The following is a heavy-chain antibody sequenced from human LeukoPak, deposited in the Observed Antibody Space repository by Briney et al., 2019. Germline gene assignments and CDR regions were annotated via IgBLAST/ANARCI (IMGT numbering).Heavy chain of an antibody. J-gene: IGHJ4*02. V-gene: IGHV3-48*01. CDR1: GFTFSSYS. CDR2: ISSSSSTI. CDR3: ARVDYSKNRIFDY. Sequence: PGGSLRLSCAASGFTFSSYSMNWVRQAPGKGLEWVSYISSSSSTIYYADSVKGRFTISRDNAKNSLYLQMNSLRAEDTAVYYCARVDYSKNRIFDYWGQGTLVTVSS. D-gene: IGHD4-11*01.